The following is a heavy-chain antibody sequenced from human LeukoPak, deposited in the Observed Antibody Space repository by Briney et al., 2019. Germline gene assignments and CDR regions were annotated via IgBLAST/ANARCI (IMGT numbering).Heavy chain of an antibody. J-gene: IGHJ4*02. Sequence: GESLKISCKGSGYSFTRYWIGWVRQMPGKGLEWMGIIYPGDSDTRYSPSFQGQVTISVDKSTTTAYLQWSSLKASDTAMYYCARHGIREDYDILTGYFYFDYWGQGTLVTVSS. V-gene: IGHV5-51*01. CDR3: ARHGIREDYDILTGYFYFDY. CDR2: IYPGDSDT. CDR1: GYSFTRYW. D-gene: IGHD3-9*01.